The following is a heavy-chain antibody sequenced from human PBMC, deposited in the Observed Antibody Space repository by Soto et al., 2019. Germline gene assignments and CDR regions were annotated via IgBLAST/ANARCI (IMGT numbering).Heavy chain of an antibody. CDR1: GFTFRNAW. D-gene: IGHD3-16*01. V-gene: IGHV3-15*01. CDR3: AKDLLLYDYVWASYGYEALDM. CDR2: IKRKTDGGTT. J-gene: IGHJ3*02. Sequence: PRGSLILSCAASGFTFRNAWMSWVRQAPGKGMEWVGRIKRKTDGGTTDYAAPWKGRFTISRDDSKNTLYLQMNSLKTEDTAVYYCAKDLLLYDYVWASYGYEALDMWGQGTMVAVSS.